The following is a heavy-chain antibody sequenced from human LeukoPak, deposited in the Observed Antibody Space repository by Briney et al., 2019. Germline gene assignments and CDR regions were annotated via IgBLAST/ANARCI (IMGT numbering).Heavy chain of an antibody. CDR1: GFTFSSYA. CDR3: AKVLSGSSWYLLFDY. J-gene: IGHJ4*02. D-gene: IGHD6-13*01. Sequence: GGSLRLSCAASGFTFSSYAMSWVRQAPGKGLEWVSAISGSGGSAYYADSVKGRFTISRDNSKNTLYLQMNSLRAEDTAVYYCAKVLSGSSWYLLFDYWGQGTLVTVSS. V-gene: IGHV3-23*01. CDR2: ISGSGGSA.